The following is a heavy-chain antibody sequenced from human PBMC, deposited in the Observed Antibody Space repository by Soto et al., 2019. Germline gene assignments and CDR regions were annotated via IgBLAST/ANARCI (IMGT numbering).Heavy chain of an antibody. CDR1: GFSLTNYV. CDR2: IGGSSSTI. CDR3: LCECNGDHRDLLDFPARRTLDL. Sequence: GGSLRLSCAASGFSLTNYVMNWVRQAPGKGLEWISSIGGSSSTIFHADSVKGRFTISRDSAKNSLYLQMNSLRADDTAIYYCLCECNGDHRDLLDFPARRTLDL. V-gene: IGHV3-48*01. D-gene: IGHD3-3*01. J-gene: IGHJ2*01.